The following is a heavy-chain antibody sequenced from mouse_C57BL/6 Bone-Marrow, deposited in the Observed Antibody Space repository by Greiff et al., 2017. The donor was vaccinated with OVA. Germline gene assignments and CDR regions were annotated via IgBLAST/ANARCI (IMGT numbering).Heavy chain of an antibody. CDR1: GYTFTSYW. V-gene: IGHV1-55*01. D-gene: IGHD1-1*01. J-gene: IGHJ3*01. CDR2: IYPGSGST. Sequence: QVQLQQPGAELVTPGASVTMSCTASGYTFTSYWITWVQQRPGQGLEWIGDIYPGSGSTNYYEQFTSKATLTVDTSSSTAYMQLSSLTSEDSAVYYCESPYYYGSSSSWFAYWGKGTLVTVSA. CDR3: ESPYYYGSSSSWFAY.